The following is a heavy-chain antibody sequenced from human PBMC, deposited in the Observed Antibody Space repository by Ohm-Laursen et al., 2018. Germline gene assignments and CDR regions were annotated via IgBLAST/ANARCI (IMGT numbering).Heavy chain of an antibody. CDR3: AHRQNSCYDY. CDR1: GFSLSTGGVA. V-gene: IGHV2-5*01. J-gene: IGHJ4*02. CDR2: IYGNDDK. D-gene: IGHD5-12*01. Sequence: TQTLTLTCTFSGFSLSTGGVAVGWIPQPPGKALEWLALIYGNDDKRYSPSLQSRLTITKDTSKNQVVLTMANMGPVDTATYYCAHRQNSCYDYWGQGTQVTVSS.